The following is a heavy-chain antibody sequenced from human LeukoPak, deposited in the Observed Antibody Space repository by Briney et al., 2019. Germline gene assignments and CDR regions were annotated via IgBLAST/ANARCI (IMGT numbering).Heavy chain of an antibody. CDR2: IIAILGIA. CDR3: ARGGDYDILAGYFYGSSQYYYGMDV. D-gene: IGHD3-9*01. CDR1: GGTFSSYA. J-gene: IGHJ6*02. Sequence: ASVKVSCKASGGTFSSYAISWVRQAPGQGLEWMRRIIAILGIANYAQKFQGRVTITADKSTSTAYMELSSLRSEDTVVYYCARGGDYDILAGYFYGSSQYYYGMDVWGQGTTVTVSS. V-gene: IGHV1-69*04.